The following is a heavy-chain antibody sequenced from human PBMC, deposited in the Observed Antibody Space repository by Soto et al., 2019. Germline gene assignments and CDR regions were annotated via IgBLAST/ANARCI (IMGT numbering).Heavy chain of an antibody. CDR1: GFIFSNYA. CDR2: ISYGGNDK. V-gene: IGHV3-30-3*01. Sequence: VGSLRLSCAASGFIFSNYAIHWVRQAPGKGLEWVTLISYGGNDKYYTDSVKGRFTISRDNSKNTLFLQMNSLRAEDTAVYFCARGPNYYEGSGYFAYWGQGTLVTVSS. J-gene: IGHJ4*02. CDR3: ARGPNYYEGSGYFAY. D-gene: IGHD3-22*01.